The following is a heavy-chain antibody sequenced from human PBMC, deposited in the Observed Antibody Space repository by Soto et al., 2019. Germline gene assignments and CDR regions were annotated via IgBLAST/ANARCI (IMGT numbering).Heavy chain of an antibody. Sequence: QVQLVQSGAEVKKPGSSVKVSCKASGGTFSRYTISWVRQAPGQGLEWMGRIIPILGIANYAQKFQGRVTITADKSTSTAYMELSSLRSEDTALYYCARDGYGGNILHWFDPWGQGTLVTVAS. J-gene: IGHJ5*02. CDR3: ARDGYGGNILHWFDP. V-gene: IGHV1-69*08. CDR2: IIPILGIA. CDR1: GGTFSRYT. D-gene: IGHD2-15*01.